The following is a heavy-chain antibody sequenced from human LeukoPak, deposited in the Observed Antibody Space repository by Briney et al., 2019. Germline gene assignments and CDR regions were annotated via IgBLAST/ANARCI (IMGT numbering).Heavy chain of an antibody. J-gene: IGHJ4*02. Sequence: GGSLRLSCAASGFTISSYWMSWVRQAPGKGLEWVANIEQEGSERNYVDSVKGRFTISRDNAKNSLYLQMNSLRAEDTAVYYCARRGRIFGVVIIGYFDYWGQGTLVTVSS. CDR1: GFTISSYW. CDR3: ARRGRIFGVVIIGYFDY. D-gene: IGHD3-3*01. CDR2: IEQEGSER. V-gene: IGHV3-7*05.